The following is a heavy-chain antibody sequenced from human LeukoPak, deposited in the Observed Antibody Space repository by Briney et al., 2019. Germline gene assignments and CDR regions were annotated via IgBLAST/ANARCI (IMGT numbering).Heavy chain of an antibody. CDR1: GFTFDDYA. J-gene: IGHJ4*02. Sequence: PGGSLRLSCAASGFTFDDYAMHWVRQAPGKGLEWVSGISWNSGSISYADSVKGRFTISRDNAKNSLYLQMNSLRAEDTALYYCAKDIHLVAAAPYFDYWGQGTLVTVSS. V-gene: IGHV3-9*01. CDR3: AKDIHLVAAAPYFDY. CDR2: ISWNSGSI. D-gene: IGHD6-13*01.